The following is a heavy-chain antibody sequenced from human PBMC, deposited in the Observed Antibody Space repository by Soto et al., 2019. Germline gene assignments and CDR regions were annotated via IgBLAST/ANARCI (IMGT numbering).Heavy chain of an antibody. Sequence: GGSLRLSCAASGFTFSSYSMNWVRQAPGKGLEWVSSISSSSSYIYYADSVKGRFTISRDNAKNSLYLQMNSPRAEDTAVYYCARGRIAARRSYWGQGTLVTVSS. CDR3: ARGRIAARRSY. CDR1: GFTFSSYS. CDR2: ISSSSSYI. V-gene: IGHV3-21*01. J-gene: IGHJ4*02. D-gene: IGHD6-6*01.